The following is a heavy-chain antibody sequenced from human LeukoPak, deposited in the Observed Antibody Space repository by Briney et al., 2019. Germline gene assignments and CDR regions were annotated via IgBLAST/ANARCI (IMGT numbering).Heavy chain of an antibody. J-gene: IGHJ4*02. D-gene: IGHD6-19*01. CDR1: GGSFSGYY. CDR3: AGASTIAVAGTFDY. V-gene: IGHV4-34*01. Sequence: SETLSLTCAVYGGSFSGYYWSWIRQPPGKGLEWIGEINHSGSTNYNPSLKSRVTISVDTSENQFSLKLSSVTAADTAVYYCAGASTIAVAGTFDYWGQGTLVTVSS. CDR2: INHSGST.